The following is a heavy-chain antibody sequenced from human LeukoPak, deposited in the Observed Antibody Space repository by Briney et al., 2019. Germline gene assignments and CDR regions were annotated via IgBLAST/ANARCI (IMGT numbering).Heavy chain of an antibody. J-gene: IGHJ4*02. V-gene: IGHV3-9*01. CDR3: AKDFGRFPSGPEDY. CDR2: ISWNSGSI. Sequence: GGSLRLSCAASGFTFDDYAMHWVRQAPGKGLEWVSGISWNSGSIVYADSVKGRFTISRDNAKNSLYLQMNSLRAEDTALYYCAKDFGRFPSGPEDYWGQGTLVTVSS. D-gene: IGHD3-3*01. CDR1: GFTFDDYA.